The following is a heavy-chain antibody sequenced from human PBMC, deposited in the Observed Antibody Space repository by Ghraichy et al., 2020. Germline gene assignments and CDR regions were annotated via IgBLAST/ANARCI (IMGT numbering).Heavy chain of an antibody. V-gene: IGHV1-69*13. Sequence: SVKVSCKASGGTLSSHGFNWVRQAPGQGLEWMGGIIPMFDITKYGQKFQGRVTITADESTSTVHMELGSLKFEDTAVYYCGKVHNSSGYFLSGAFDIWGQGTTVIVSS. CDR3: GKVHNSSGYFLSGAFDI. CDR1: GGTLSSHG. J-gene: IGHJ3*02. D-gene: IGHD3-22*01. CDR2: IIPMFDIT.